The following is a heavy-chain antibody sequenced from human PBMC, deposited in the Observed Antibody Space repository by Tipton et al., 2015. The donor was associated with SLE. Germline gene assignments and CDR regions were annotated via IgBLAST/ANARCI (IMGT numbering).Heavy chain of an antibody. V-gene: IGHV4-4*07. Sequence: TLSLTFTVSGGSINSFYWNWIRQPAGKGLEWIGRIYSSGRTDYNPSLKSRVAISIDTSKNHFSLMMTSVTAADTAVYFCARGVAERLGLDFWGQGSLVTVSS. D-gene: IGHD6-19*01. CDR2: IYSSGRT. CDR3: ARGVAERLGLDF. CDR1: GGSINSFY. J-gene: IGHJ4*02.